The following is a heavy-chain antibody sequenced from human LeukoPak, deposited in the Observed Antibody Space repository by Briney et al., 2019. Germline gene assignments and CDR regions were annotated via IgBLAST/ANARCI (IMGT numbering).Heavy chain of an antibody. CDR1: GYTFTDYY. Sequence: ASVKVSCKASGYTFTDYYMHWVRQAPGQGLEWMGCINPNSGGTHYAQKFQGRVTMTRDTSISAAYMELSRLRSDDTAVYYCARDRVTMVRGVITTEIDYWGQGTLVTVSS. V-gene: IGHV1-2*02. CDR3: ARDRVTMVRGVITTEIDY. J-gene: IGHJ4*02. D-gene: IGHD3-10*01. CDR2: INPNSGGT.